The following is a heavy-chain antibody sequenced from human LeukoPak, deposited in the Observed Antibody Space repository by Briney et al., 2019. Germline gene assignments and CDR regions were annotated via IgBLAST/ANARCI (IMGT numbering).Heavy chain of an antibody. D-gene: IGHD2-2*01. CDR3: ARDRVAVVPAGIGGRPGP. CDR2: ISGHNDKT. Sequence: GASVKVSCKTSGYTFTSYGISWVRQAPGQELQWMGWISGHNDKTKYAEKFQGRVAMATDTSTTTAYMELRSLRSDDTAVYYCARDRVAVVPAGIGGRPGPWGQGTQVTVSS. J-gene: IGHJ5*02. V-gene: IGHV1-18*01. CDR1: GYTFTSYG.